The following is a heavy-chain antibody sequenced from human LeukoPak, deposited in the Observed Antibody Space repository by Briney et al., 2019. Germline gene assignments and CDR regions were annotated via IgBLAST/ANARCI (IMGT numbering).Heavy chain of an antibody. CDR3: ARPVAARDYYFDY. Sequence: GESLKISCKGSGYSLTSYWIGWVRQMPGKGLEWMGIIYPGDSDTRYSPSFQGQVTISADKSISTAYLQWSSLKASDTAMYYCARPVAARDYYFDYWGQGTLVTVSS. CDR2: IYPGDSDT. D-gene: IGHD6-6*01. CDR1: GYSLTSYW. J-gene: IGHJ4*02. V-gene: IGHV5-51*01.